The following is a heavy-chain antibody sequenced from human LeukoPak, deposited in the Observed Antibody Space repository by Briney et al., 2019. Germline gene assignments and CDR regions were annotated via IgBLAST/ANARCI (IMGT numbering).Heavy chain of an antibody. D-gene: IGHD2-2*01. J-gene: IGHJ4*02. Sequence: PSETLSLTCTVSGGSISSSSYYWGWIRQPPGKGLEWVGSIYYSGSTYYNPALKSRVTISVDTSKNQFSLKLSSVTAADTAVYYCARVRCSSTSCYYGYYFDYWGQGTLVTVSS. V-gene: IGHV4-39*07. CDR3: ARVRCSSTSCYYGYYFDY. CDR2: IYYSGST. CDR1: GGSISSSSYY.